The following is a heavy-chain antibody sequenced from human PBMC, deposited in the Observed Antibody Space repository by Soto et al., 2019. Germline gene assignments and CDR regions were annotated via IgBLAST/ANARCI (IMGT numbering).Heavy chain of an antibody. CDR1: GFTFGDFA. Sequence: GGSLRLSCTTSGFTFGDFAMSWFRQAPGKGLEWVGFIRSEAYGGTTEFAASVKGRFTISRDDSKSIAYLQMNSLKTEDTAVYYCTRDGEYYYDTSGPYNWLDLWGQGTLVTVSS. CDR2: IRSEAYGGTT. V-gene: IGHV3-49*03. CDR3: TRDGEYYYDTSGPYNWLDL. D-gene: IGHD3-22*01. J-gene: IGHJ5*02.